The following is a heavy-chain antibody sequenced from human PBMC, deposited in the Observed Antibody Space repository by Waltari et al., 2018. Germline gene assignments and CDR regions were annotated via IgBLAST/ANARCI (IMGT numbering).Heavy chain of an antibody. CDR1: GFTSRRYW. V-gene: IGHV3-7*01. D-gene: IGHD2-15*01. Sequence: EVQLVESGGGLVQPGGSLRLSCAVSGFTSRRYWMSWVRPSPGKGLEWVANIKQDGSEKYYVDSVKGRFTISRDNAKNSLYLQMNSLRAEDTAVYYCARDLDCSGGSCYLFDYWGQGTLVTVSS. CDR3: ARDLDCSGGSCYLFDY. CDR2: IKQDGSEK. J-gene: IGHJ4*02.